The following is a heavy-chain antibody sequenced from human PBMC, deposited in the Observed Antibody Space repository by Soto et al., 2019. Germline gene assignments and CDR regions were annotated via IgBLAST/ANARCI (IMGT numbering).Heavy chain of an antibody. CDR2: IIPIFGTA. J-gene: IGHJ5*02. D-gene: IGHD3-10*01. V-gene: IGHV1-69*01. CDR1: GGTFSSYA. CDR3: ARGITMVRNWFDP. Sequence: QVQLVQSGAEVKKPGASVKVSCKASGGTFSSYAISWVRQATGQGLEWMGGIIPIFGTANYAQKFQGRVTITADESTSTAYMELSSLRSEDPAVYYCARGITMVRNWFDPWGQGTLVTVSS.